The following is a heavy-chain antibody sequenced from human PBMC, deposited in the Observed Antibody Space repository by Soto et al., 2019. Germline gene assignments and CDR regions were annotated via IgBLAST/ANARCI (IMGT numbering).Heavy chain of an antibody. CDR2: INHSGST. CDR1: GGSFSGYY. V-gene: IGHV4-34*01. D-gene: IGHD3-10*01. Sequence: SETLSLTCAVYGGSFSGYYWTWIRQPPGTGLEWIGEINHSGSTNYNPSLKSRVTISVDTSKNQFSLKLTSVTAADTAVYYCARYGSGSYYYFDYWGQGTLVTVSS. CDR3: ARYGSGSYYYFDY. J-gene: IGHJ4*02.